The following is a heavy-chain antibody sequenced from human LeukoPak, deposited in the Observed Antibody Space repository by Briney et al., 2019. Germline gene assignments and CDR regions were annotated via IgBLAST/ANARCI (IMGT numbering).Heavy chain of an antibody. CDR3: ARGGHSRSGSQLYYYYGMDV. CDR1: GYTFTSYC. CDR2: INPSGGST. D-gene: IGHD3-10*01. V-gene: IGHV1-46*01. J-gene: IGHJ6*02. Sequence: GASVKVSCKASGYTFTSYCMHWVRQAPGQGLEWMGIINPSGGSTSYAQKFQGRVTMTRDTSTSTVYMELSSLRSEDTAVYYCARGGHSRSGSQLYYYYGMDVWGQGTTVTVSS.